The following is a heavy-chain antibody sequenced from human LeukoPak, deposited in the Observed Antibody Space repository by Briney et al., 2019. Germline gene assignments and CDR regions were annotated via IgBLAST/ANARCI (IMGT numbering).Heavy chain of an antibody. CDR2: INPNSGGT. CDR3: ARAQYYYGSGSYSPLGY. J-gene: IGHJ4*02. Sequence: ASVKVSCKASGYTFTGYYMHWVRQAPGQGLEWMGWINPNSGGTNYAQKFQGRVTMTRDTSISTAYMELRSLRSDDTAVYYCARAQYYYGSGSYSPLGYWGQGTLVTVSS. CDR1: GYTFTGYY. V-gene: IGHV1-2*02. D-gene: IGHD3-10*01.